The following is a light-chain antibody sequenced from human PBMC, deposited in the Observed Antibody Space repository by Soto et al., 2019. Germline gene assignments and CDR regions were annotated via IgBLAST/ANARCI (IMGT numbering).Light chain of an antibody. Sequence: DIQMTQSPSSVSASVGDRVTISCRASEDINSRLAWYQQKPGNAPKLLIYAAFILQSGVPSRFSRYGSWTDLPLSISSLTTEDFGTYYCQQADSFPITFGQGTRLEIK. V-gene: IGKV1-12*01. J-gene: IGKJ5*01. CDR1: EDINSR. CDR2: AAF. CDR3: QQADSFPIT.